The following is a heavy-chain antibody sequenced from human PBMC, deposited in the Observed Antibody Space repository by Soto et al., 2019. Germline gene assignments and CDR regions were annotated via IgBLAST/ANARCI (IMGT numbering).Heavy chain of an antibody. CDR1: GGSISSSSYY. V-gene: IGHV4-39*01. CDR2: IYYSGST. Sequence: SETLSLTCTVSGGSISSSSYYWGCIRQPPGKGLEWIGSIYYSGSTYYNPSLKSRVTISVDTSKNQFSLKLSSVTAADTAVYYCASFLFDILPQLNYWTVLWGQGPLVTV. D-gene: IGHD3-9*01. J-gene: IGHJ5*02. CDR3: ASFLFDILPQLNYWTVL.